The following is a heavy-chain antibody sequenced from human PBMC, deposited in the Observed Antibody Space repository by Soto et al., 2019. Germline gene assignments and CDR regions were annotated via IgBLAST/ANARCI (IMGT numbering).Heavy chain of an antibody. Sequence: SGPALVNPTETLTLTCTFSGFSLTSPGMCVSWIRQSPGKALEWLALIERDDDDKYYSTSLKTRLTISKDTRKNQVVLTMANMEPADTATYXCARSIRGPRRFNGMDVWGQGTTVTVSS. CDR3: ARSIRGPRRFNGMDV. V-gene: IGHV2-70*13. CDR1: GFSLTSPGMC. CDR2: IERDDDDK. J-gene: IGHJ6*02. D-gene: IGHD1-20*01.